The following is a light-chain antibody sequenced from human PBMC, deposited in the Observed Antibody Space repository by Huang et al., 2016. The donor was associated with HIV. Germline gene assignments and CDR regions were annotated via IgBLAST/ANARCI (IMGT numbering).Light chain of an antibody. CDR3: QQYYTTPFT. Sequence: DILMTQSPDFLAVSLGERATVNCRSSRSVLYSSNKKNYLAWYQQQPGQPPKLLIHWASTRESGVPDRFSGSGSGTDFTLTISSLQAEDVAIYYCQQYYTTPFTFGPGTKVDIK. V-gene: IGKV4-1*01. CDR1: RSVLYSSNKKNY. J-gene: IGKJ3*01. CDR2: WAS.